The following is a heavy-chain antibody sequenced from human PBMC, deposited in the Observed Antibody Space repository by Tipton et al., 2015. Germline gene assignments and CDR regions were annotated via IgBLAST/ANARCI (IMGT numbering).Heavy chain of an antibody. Sequence: QLVQSGAEVKKPGESLKISCKGSGYSFTSYWIGWVRQMPGKGLEWMGIIYPGDSDTRYSPSFQGQVTISVDKSINSAYLQWSSLKASDTAIYYCARQPLVYAINGWLDSWGQGTLVTVSP. CDR1: GYSFTSYW. CDR2: IYPGDSDT. J-gene: IGHJ5*01. CDR3: ARQPLVYAINGWLDS. D-gene: IGHD2-8*01. V-gene: IGHV5-51*01.